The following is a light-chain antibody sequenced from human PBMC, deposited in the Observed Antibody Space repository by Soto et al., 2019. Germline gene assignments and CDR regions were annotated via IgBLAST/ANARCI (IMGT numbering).Light chain of an antibody. Sequence: QSVLTQPRSVSGSPGQSVTISCTGTSSDVGGYEYVSWYQQHPGKAPKLMIYDVTKRPSGVPDRFSGSRSGNTASLTISGLQTEDEADYYCCSYAGSPLYVFGIGTKLTVL. CDR2: DVT. V-gene: IGLV2-11*01. CDR3: CSYAGSPLYV. CDR1: SSDVGGYEY. J-gene: IGLJ1*01.